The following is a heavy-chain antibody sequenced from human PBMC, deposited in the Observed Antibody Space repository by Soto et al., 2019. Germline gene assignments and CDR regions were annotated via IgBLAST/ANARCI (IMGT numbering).Heavy chain of an antibody. CDR1: GFTFSSYA. D-gene: IGHD3-22*01. CDR3: AKETGNYYDSSGYTPHWFDY. Sequence: GGSLRLSCAASGFTFSSYAMSWVRQAPGKGLEWVSAISGSGGSTYYADSVKGRFTISRDNSKNTLYLQMNSLRAEDTAVYYCAKETGNYYDSSGYTPHWFDYWGQGTLVTVSS. CDR2: ISGSGGST. V-gene: IGHV3-23*01. J-gene: IGHJ4*02.